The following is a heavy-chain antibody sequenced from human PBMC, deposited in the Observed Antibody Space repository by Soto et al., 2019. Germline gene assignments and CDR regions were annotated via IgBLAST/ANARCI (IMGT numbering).Heavy chain of an antibody. Sequence: QVQLVQYGAEVKKPGASVKVSCKASGYPFTSYGISWVRQAPGQGPEWMGWIRPYNGNTQSTQEFQGRVTMTTDTATTTVYMELRNLRPDDTAVYYCAKTGASTWYGGGHDYWGQGTLVTVSS. D-gene: IGHD3-10*01. J-gene: IGHJ4*02. V-gene: IGHV1-18*04. CDR1: GYPFTSYG. CDR3: AKTGASTWYGGGHDY. CDR2: IRPYNGNT.